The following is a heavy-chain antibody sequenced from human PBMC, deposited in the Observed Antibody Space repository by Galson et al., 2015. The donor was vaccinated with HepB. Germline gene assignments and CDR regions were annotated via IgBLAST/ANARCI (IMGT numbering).Heavy chain of an antibody. CDR3: TRHRAYCSSTSCPLGY. CDR2: IYPGDSDT. V-gene: IGHV5-51*01. D-gene: IGHD2-2*01. CDR1: GYSFTSYW. J-gene: IGHJ4*02. Sequence: QSGAEVKKPGESLKISCKGSGYSFTSYWIGWVRQMPGKGLEWMGIIYPGDSDTRYSPSFQGQVTISADKSISTAYLQWSSLKASDTAMYYCTRHRAYCSSTSCPLGYWGQGTLVTVSS.